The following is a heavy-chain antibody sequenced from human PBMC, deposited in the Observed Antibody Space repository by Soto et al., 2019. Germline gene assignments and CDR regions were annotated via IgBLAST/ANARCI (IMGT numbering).Heavy chain of an antibody. CDR1: GFTFSSFV. V-gene: IGHV3-30-3*01. CDR2: ISYDGSNK. Sequence: PGGSLRLSCAASGFTFSSFVMHWVRQSPGKGLEWVAVISYDGSNKYYADSVKGRFTISRDNSKNTLYLQMNSLRAEDTAVYYCARTALRFLEWAIDYWGQGTLVTVSS. J-gene: IGHJ4*02. CDR3: ARTALRFLEWAIDY. D-gene: IGHD3-3*01.